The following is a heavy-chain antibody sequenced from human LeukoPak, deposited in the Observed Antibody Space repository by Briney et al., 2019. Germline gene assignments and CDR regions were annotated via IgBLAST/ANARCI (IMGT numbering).Heavy chain of an antibody. CDR2: ISHSGST. Sequence: SETLSLTCAVYGGSFSGYYWSWIRQPPGKGLEWIGEISHSGSTNYNPSLKSRVTISVDTSKNQFSLKLSSVTAADTAVYYCARAGHYDILTGSIDAFDIWGQGTMVTVSS. D-gene: IGHD3-9*01. J-gene: IGHJ3*02. V-gene: IGHV4-34*01. CDR3: ARAGHYDILTGSIDAFDI. CDR1: GGSFSGYY.